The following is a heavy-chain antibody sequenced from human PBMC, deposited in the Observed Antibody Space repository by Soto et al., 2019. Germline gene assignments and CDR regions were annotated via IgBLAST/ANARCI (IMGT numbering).Heavy chain of an antibody. V-gene: IGHV4-34*01. D-gene: IGHD6-19*01. CDR1: GGSFSPYF. Sequence: SETLSLTCAVYGGSFSPYFWSWIRQPPGKGLEWIGEINHSGSTNYNPSLTRRATLSVDTSKNQVSLKLTSVTAADAAVYYCARLASGWQYYYFDFWGRGTPVTVSS. CDR2: INHSGST. J-gene: IGHJ2*01. CDR3: ARLASGWQYYYFDF.